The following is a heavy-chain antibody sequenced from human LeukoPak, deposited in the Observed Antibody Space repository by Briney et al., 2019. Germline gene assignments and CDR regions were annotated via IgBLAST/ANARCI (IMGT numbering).Heavy chain of an antibody. CDR1: GGSISSGSYY. CDR2: IYTSGST. CDR3: ARVSAVFGEFDY. J-gene: IGHJ4*02. V-gene: IGHV4-61*02. Sequence: SETLSLTCTVSGGSISSGSYYWSWIRQPAGKGLEWIGRIYTSGSTNYNPSLKSRVTISVDTSKNQFSLKLSSVTAADTAVYYCARVSAVFGEFDYWGQGTLVTVSS. D-gene: IGHD3-16*01.